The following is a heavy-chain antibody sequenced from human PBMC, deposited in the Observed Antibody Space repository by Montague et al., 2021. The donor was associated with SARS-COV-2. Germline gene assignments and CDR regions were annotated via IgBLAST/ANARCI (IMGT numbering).Heavy chain of an antibody. V-gene: IGHV4-59*01. Sequence: SETLSLTCTVSGGSISSYYWSWIRQPPGKGLEWIGYIYYSGSTNYNPSLKSRVTISVDTSKNQFSLKLSSVTAADTAVYYCASPEVDTAMDRNYYYYGMGVWGQGTTVTVSS. CDR2: IYYSGST. J-gene: IGHJ6*02. D-gene: IGHD5-18*01. CDR3: ASPEVDTAMDRNYYYYGMGV. CDR1: GGSISSYY.